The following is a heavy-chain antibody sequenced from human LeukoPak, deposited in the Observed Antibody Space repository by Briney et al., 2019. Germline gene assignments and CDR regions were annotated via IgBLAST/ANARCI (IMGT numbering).Heavy chain of an antibody. Sequence: ASETLSLTCTVSGGSISSGDYYWSWIRQPPGKGLEWIGYIYYSGSTYYNPSLKSRVTISVDTSKNQFSLKLSSVTAADTAVYYRARAEPSSSTTFDYWGQGTLVTVSS. CDR1: GGSISSGDYY. D-gene: IGHD2-2*01. V-gene: IGHV4-30-4*08. J-gene: IGHJ4*02. CDR2: IYYSGST. CDR3: ARAEPSSSTTFDY.